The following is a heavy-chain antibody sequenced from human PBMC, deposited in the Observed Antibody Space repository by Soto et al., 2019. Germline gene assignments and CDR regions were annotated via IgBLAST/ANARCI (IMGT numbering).Heavy chain of an antibody. Sequence: PGGSLRLSCAASGFTFSSYGMHWVRQAPGKGLEWVAVISYDGSNKYYADSVKGRFTISRDNSKNTLYLQMNSLRAEDTAVYYCARITYYYDSSGYYWGQGTLVTVS. J-gene: IGHJ4*02. CDR1: GFTFSSYG. CDR3: ARITYYYDSSGYY. V-gene: IGHV3-30*03. D-gene: IGHD3-22*01. CDR2: ISYDGSNK.